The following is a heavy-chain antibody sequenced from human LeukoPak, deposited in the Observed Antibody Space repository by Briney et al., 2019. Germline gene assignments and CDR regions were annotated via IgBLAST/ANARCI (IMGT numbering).Heavy chain of an antibody. Sequence: ASVKVSCKVSGYTLTELSMHWVRQAPGKGLEWMGGFDPEDGETVYAQKFQGRVTMTEDTSTDTAYMELSSLRSEDTAVYYCATGPTFTYDSSGPSFDYWGQGTLVTVSS. CDR3: ATGPTFTYDSSGPSFDY. J-gene: IGHJ4*02. CDR1: GYTLTELS. D-gene: IGHD3-22*01. CDR2: FDPEDGET. V-gene: IGHV1-24*01.